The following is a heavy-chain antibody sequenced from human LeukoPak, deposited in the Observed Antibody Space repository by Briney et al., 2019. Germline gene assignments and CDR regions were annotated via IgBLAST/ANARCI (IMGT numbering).Heavy chain of an antibody. Sequence: PGGSLRLSCAASGFTFDDYAMHWVRQAPGKGLEWVSGISWNSGSIGYADSVKGRFTISRDNAKNSLYLQMNSLRAEDTALYYCAKDMVMGDSSGYYPFDYWGQGTLVTVSS. D-gene: IGHD3-22*01. V-gene: IGHV3-9*01. CDR1: GFTFDDYA. J-gene: IGHJ4*02. CDR2: ISWNSGSI. CDR3: AKDMVMGDSSGYYPFDY.